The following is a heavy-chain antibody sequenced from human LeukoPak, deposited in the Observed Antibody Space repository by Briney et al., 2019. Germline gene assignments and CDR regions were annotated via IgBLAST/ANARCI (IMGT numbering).Heavy chain of an antibody. D-gene: IGHD2-2*02. J-gene: IGHJ5*02. CDR2: INHSGST. V-gene: IGHV4-34*01. Sequence: PGGSLRLSCAASGFTFSSYAMSWIRQPPGKGLEWIGEINHSGSTNYNPSLKSRVTISVDTSKNQFSLKLSSVTAADTAVYYCARGGGEYCSSTSCYTQYNWFDPWGQGTLVTVSS. CDR3: ARGGGEYCSSTSCYTQYNWFDP. CDR1: GFTFSSYA.